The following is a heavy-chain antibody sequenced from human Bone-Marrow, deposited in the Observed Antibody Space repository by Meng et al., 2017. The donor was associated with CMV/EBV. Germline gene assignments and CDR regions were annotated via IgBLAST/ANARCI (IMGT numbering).Heavy chain of an antibody. Sequence: SETLSLTCTVSGGSISSSSYYWGWIRQPPGKGLEWIGSIYYSGSTYYNPSLKSRVTISVDTSKNQFTLELSSVTAADTAMYYCARGAANYDFWSGYYSGAYYFDYWGQGTLVTVSS. J-gene: IGHJ4*02. CDR2: IYYSGST. CDR1: GGSISSSSYY. CDR3: ARGAANYDFWSGYYSGAYYFDY. D-gene: IGHD3-3*01. V-gene: IGHV4-39*06.